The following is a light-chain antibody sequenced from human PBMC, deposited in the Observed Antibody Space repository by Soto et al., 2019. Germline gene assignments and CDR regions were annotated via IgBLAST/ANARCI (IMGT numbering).Light chain of an antibody. Sequence: EIVLTQSPATLSLSPGERATLSCRASQSVGSSLVWYQQKPGQAPRLLIYDASNRATGLPARFSGSGSGSDFTLTVTSLEPEDFAVYYCQQRYNWPQTFGQGTKV. CDR1: QSVGSS. CDR3: QQRYNWPQT. V-gene: IGKV3-11*01. CDR2: DAS. J-gene: IGKJ1*01.